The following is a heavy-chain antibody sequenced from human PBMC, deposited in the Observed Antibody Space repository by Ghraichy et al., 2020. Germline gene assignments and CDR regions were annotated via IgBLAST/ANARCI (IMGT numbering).Heavy chain of an antibody. J-gene: IGHJ4*02. CDR3: ARSQSGLDYGDY. V-gene: IGHV4-59*01. Sequence: SETLSLTCTVSGGSISNDHWSWVRQPPGKGLEWIAYIFYSGSTSYNPSLESRATISLDTSKNQFSLKLTSVTAADTAVYFCARSQSGLDYGDYWGQGTLVTVSS. D-gene: IGHD4-17*01. CDR1: GGSISNDH. CDR2: IFYSGST.